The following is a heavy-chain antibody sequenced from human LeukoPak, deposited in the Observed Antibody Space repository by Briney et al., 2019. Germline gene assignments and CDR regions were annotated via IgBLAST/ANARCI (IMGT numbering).Heavy chain of an antibody. CDR3: AKWSMRGTYGMDV. CDR1: GFTFSSYA. J-gene: IGHJ6*02. Sequence: GGSLRLSYAASGFTFSSYAMSWVRQAPGKGLEWVSAISGSGGSTYYADSVKGRFTISRDNSKNTLYLQMNSLRAEDTAVYYCAKWSMRGTYGMDVWGQGTTVTVSS. V-gene: IGHV3-23*01. CDR2: ISGSGGST.